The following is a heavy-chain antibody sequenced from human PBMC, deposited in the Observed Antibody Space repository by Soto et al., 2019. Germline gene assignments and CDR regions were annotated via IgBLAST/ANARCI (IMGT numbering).Heavy chain of an antibody. V-gene: IGHV1-8*01. Sequence: ASVKVSCKASGYTFTSYDINWVRQATGQGLEWIRWKNTNSGNTGYAQKLQGRVTMTRNTSISTAYMELSSLRSEDTAVYYCARERTVAGNDYWGQGTLVTVSS. CDR2: KNTNSGNT. CDR1: GYTFTSYD. D-gene: IGHD6-19*01. CDR3: ARERTVAGNDY. J-gene: IGHJ4*02.